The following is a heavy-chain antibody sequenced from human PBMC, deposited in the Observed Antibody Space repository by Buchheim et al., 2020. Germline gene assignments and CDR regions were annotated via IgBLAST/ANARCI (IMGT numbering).Heavy chain of an antibody. CDR1: GGSISSSSYY. D-gene: IGHD4-17*01. J-gene: IGHJ4*02. CDR3: ARTAPMTTVTNFFDY. Sequence: QLQLQESGPGLVKPSETLSLTCTVSGGSISSSSYYWGWIRQPPGKGLEWIGSIYYSGSTYYNPSLKSRVTISVDTSKNQFSLKLSSVTTADTAVYYCARTAPMTTVTNFFDYWGQGTL. V-gene: IGHV4-39*01. CDR2: IYYSGST.